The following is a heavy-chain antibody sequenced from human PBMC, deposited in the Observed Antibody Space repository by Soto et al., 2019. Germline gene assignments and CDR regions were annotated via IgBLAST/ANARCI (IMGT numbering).Heavy chain of an antibody. CDR2: IIPIFGTA. CDR1: GGTFSSYA. Sequence: GASVKVSCKASGGTFSSYAISWVRQAPGQGLEWMGGIIPIFGTANYAQKFQGRVTITADESTSTAYMELSSLRSEDTAVYYCVGASHYYYYGMDVWGQGTTVTVSS. J-gene: IGHJ6*02. CDR3: VGASHYYYYGMDV. V-gene: IGHV1-69*13. D-gene: IGHD1-26*01.